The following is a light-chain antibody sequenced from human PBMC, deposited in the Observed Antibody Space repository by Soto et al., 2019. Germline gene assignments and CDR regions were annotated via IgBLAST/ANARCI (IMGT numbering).Light chain of an antibody. CDR1: SSNIGNDYV. J-gene: IGLJ3*02. Sequence: QSVLTQPPSVSAAPGQTVTISCSGSSSNIGNDYVSWYQHLPGTAPKLLIYGNSNRPSGVPDRFSGSKSGTSASLAITGLQTEDEADYYCQSFDSGLRGEVFGGGTKLTVL. V-gene: IGLV1-40*01. CDR3: QSFDSGLRGEV. CDR2: GNS.